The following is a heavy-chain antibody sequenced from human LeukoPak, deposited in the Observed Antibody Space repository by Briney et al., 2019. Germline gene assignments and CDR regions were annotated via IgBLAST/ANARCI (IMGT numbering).Heavy chain of an antibody. J-gene: IGHJ4*02. V-gene: IGHV3-7*01. Sequence: GGSLRLSCAASGFTFSTYRMSWVRQAPGKGLEWVASIREDGSEKTSVDSVKGRFTISRDNDKNSLYLQMDSLRAEDTAVYYCARGPTNGQAFDYWGQGTLVSVSS. D-gene: IGHD2-8*01. CDR3: ARGPTNGQAFDY. CDR2: IREDGSEK. CDR1: GFTFSTYR.